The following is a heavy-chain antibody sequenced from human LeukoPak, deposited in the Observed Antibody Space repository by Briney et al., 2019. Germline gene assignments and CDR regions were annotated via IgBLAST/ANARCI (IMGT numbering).Heavy chain of an antibody. V-gene: IGHV3-53*01. J-gene: IGHJ4*02. CDR3: AKSLGYCSGGSCCPFDY. D-gene: IGHD2-15*01. CDR2: IYSGGTGST. Sequence: GGSLRLSCAASGFTVSSNYMSWVRQAPGKGLEWVSVIYSGGTGSTYYADSVKGRFTISRDNSKNTLYLQMNSLRAEDTAVYYCAKSLGYCSGGSCCPFDYWGQGTLVTVSS. CDR1: GFTVSSNY.